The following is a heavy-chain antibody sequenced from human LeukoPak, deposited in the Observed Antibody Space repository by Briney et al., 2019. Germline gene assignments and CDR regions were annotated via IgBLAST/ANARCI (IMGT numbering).Heavy chain of an antibody. CDR1: GYTFTGYY. J-gene: IGHJ4*02. D-gene: IGHD2-21*02. V-gene: IGHV1-2*02. CDR2: INPNSGGT. Sequence: ASVKVSCKASGYTFTGYYMHWVRQAPGQGLEWMGWINPNSGGTNYAQKLQGRVTMTRDTSISTAYMELSRLRSDDMAVYYCARVADAYCGGDCYSSPFDYWGQGTLVTVSS. CDR3: ARVADAYCGGDCYSSPFDY.